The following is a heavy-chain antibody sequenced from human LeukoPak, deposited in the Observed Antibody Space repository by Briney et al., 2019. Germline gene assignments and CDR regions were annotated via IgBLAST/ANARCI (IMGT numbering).Heavy chain of an antibody. V-gene: IGHV3-23*01. CDR1: GFTFSSYA. D-gene: IGHD1-26*01. CDR3: AKSKWELRPFDY. J-gene: IGHJ4*02. CDR2: ISGSGGST. Sequence: GGSLRLSCAASGFTFSSYAMSWVRQAPGKGLEWVSAISGSGGSTYYADSVKGRFTISRGNSKNTLYLQMNSLRAEDTAAYYCAKSKWELRPFDYWGQGTLVTVSS.